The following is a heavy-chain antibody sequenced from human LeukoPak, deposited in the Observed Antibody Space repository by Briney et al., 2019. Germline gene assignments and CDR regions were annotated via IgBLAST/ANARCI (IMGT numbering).Heavy chain of an antibody. Sequence: ASVKVSCKASGYTFTTYDNNWVRQATGQGLEWMGWMNPNSANTGYAQKFQGRVTITRNTSISTAYMELNSLRSDDTAVYYCARARLVRGPVTPLYYFDYWGQGVLVTVSS. D-gene: IGHD2-8*02. J-gene: IGHJ4*02. CDR1: GYTFTTYD. V-gene: IGHV1-8*01. CDR3: ARARLVRGPVTPLYYFDY. CDR2: MNPNSANT.